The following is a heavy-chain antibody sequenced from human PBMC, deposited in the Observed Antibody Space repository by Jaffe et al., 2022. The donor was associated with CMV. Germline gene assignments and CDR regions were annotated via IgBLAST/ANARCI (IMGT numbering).Heavy chain of an antibody. D-gene: IGHD5-12*01. V-gene: IGHV3-21*01. CDR1: GFTFSSYS. CDR3: KSRLEMATIERDAFDI. CDR2: ISSSSSYI. J-gene: IGHJ3*02. Sequence: EVQLVESGGGLVKPGGSLRLSCAASGFTFSSYSMNWVRQAPGKGLEWVSSISSSSSYIYYADSVKGRFTISRDNAKNSLYLQMNSLRAEDTAVYYCKSRLEMATIERDAFDIWGQGTMVTVSS.